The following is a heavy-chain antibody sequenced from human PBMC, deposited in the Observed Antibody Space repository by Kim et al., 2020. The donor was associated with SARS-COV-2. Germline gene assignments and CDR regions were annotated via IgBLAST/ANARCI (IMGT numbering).Heavy chain of an antibody. V-gene: IGHV3-23*01. CDR2: ISGSGGST. J-gene: IGHJ5*01. CDR3: AKGGWLDC. Sequence: GGSLRLSCAASGFTFSSYAMTWVRQAPGKGLEWVSAISGSGGSTYYTDSVKGRFSISRDNSKNTVYLQLNSLRADDTAVYYCAKGGWLDCWAQGTLVNVS. CDR1: GFTFSSYA.